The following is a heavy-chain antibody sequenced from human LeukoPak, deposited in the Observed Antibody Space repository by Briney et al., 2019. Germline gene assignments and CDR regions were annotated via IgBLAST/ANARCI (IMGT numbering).Heavy chain of an antibody. J-gene: IGHJ4*02. Sequence: GGSLRLSCAASGFTFSNYGIHWVRQAPGKGLEWVAIISYDGSSKNCADSVKGRFTISRDNSKNTLFLQMNSLRPEDTAVYYWGRDLSGSYCIDYWGQGTLVTVSS. D-gene: IGHD1-26*01. CDR1: GFTFSNYG. V-gene: IGHV3-30-3*01. CDR3: GRDLSGSYCIDY. CDR2: ISYDGSSK.